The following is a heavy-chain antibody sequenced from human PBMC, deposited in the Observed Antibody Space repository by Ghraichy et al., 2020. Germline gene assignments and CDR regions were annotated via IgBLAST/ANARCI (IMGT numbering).Heavy chain of an antibody. D-gene: IGHD6-13*01. CDR3: ARGQVGGFFGSSSWYTMRYYYYGMDV. J-gene: IGHJ6*02. CDR1: GGTFSSYA. Sequence: SVKVSCKASGGTFSSYAISWVRQAPGQGLEWMGGIIPIFGTANYAQKFQGRVTITADESTSTAYMELSSLRSEDTAVYYCARGQVGGFFGSSSWYTMRYYYYGMDVWGQGTTVTVSS. V-gene: IGHV1-69*13. CDR2: IIPIFGTA.